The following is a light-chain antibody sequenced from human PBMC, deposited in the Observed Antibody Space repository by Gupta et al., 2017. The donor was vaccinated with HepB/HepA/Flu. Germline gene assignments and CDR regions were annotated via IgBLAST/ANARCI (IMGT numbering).Light chain of an antibody. CDR2: KAS. V-gene: IGKV1-5*03. CDR3: QHENSDPRT. J-gene: IGKJ1*01. Sequence: TCRASQRTSSWLAWYQQQPGKAPTLMIYKASSLESGVPSRFSGSGSGTEFTRTISSLQPDVLATYYCQHENSDPRTFGEGTKVEIK. CDR1: QRTSSW.